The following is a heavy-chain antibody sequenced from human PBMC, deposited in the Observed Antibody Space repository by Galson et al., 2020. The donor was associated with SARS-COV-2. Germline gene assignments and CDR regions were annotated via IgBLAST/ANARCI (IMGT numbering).Heavy chain of an antibody. V-gene: IGHV3-23*01. CDR1: GFTFSSYA. CDR3: AKDLGPGYCSSTSCFHDYYGMDV. Sequence: GESLKISCAASGFTFSSYAMSWVRQAPGKGLEWVSAISGSGGSTYYADSVKGRFTISRDNSKNTLYLKMNSLRAEDTAVYYCAKDLGPGYCSSTSCFHDYYGMDVWGQGTTVTVSS. CDR2: ISGSGGST. J-gene: IGHJ6*02. D-gene: IGHD2-2*01.